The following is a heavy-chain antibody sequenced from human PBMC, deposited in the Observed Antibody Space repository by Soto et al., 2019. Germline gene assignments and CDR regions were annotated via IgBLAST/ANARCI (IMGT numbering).Heavy chain of an antibody. D-gene: IGHD3-9*01. Sequence: VQLVDSGGGLVQPGGSLRLSCEASRFSLSTDWMYLVRQSPGKGLMWVSRINSDGGIINYADSVKGPFTISRDNAKNALYLQMNSLRTEDTAGHYWARDLGKYDMYYFDKWGPGTLVTV. CDR3: ARDLGKYDMYYFDK. J-gene: IGHJ4*02. V-gene: IGHV3-74*01. CDR2: INSDGGII. CDR1: RFSLSTDW.